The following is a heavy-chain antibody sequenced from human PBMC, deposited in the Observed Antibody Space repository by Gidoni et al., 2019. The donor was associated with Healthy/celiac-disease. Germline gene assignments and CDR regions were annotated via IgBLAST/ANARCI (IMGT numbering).Heavy chain of an antibody. CDR1: GGSLSSGAYY. Sequence: QVQLQESGPGLVKPSQTLSLTCTVSGGSLSSGAYYWSWIRQHPGKGLEWIGYIYYSGSTYYNPSLKSRVTISVDTSKNQFSLKLSSVTAADTAVYYCARTASLLTGRHYYYYGMDVWGQGTTVTVSS. V-gene: IGHV4-31*03. CDR2: IYYSGST. D-gene: IGHD3-9*01. J-gene: IGHJ6*02. CDR3: ARTASLLTGRHYYYYGMDV.